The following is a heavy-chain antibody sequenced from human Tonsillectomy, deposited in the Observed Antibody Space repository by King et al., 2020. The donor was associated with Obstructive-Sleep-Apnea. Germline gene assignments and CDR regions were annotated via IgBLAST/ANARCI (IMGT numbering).Heavy chain of an antibody. Sequence: HVQLVQSGAEVKKPGASVKVSCKASGYTFTNYYMHWVRQAPGQGLEWMGIINPSGGSTNYAQKFQGRVTMTRDTSTSTVYMELSSLRSEDTAVYYCARVCCGGDCYSMYYYYYGMDVWGQGTTVTVYS. CDR3: ARVCCGGDCYSMYYYYYGMDV. CDR1: GYTFTNYY. CDR2: INPSGGST. V-gene: IGHV1-46*01. D-gene: IGHD2-21*02. J-gene: IGHJ6*02.